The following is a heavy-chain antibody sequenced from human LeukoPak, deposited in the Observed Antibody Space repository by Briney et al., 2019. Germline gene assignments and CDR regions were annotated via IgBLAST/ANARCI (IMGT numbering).Heavy chain of an antibody. CDR3: ARGPYYYDSSGPFDY. D-gene: IGHD3-22*01. CDR1: GYSFATYW. Sequence: SGESLKISCKGSGYSFATYWIAWVRQMPGKGLEWMGIIYPGDSDTRYSPSFQGQVTISVDKSISTAYLQWSSLKASDTAMYYCARGPYYYDSSGPFDYWGQGTLVTVSS. V-gene: IGHV5-51*01. CDR2: IYPGDSDT. J-gene: IGHJ4*02.